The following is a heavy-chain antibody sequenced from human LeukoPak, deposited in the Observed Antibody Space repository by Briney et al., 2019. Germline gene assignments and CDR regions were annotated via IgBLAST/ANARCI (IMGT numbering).Heavy chain of an antibody. V-gene: IGHV3-7*03. Sequence: GGSLRLSCAASGFAFSTYAMIWVRQTPGKGLEWVANLKQDGSQKYYVDSVKGRFTISRDNAKNSLYLQMNSLRAEDTAVYFCARSVSSVSWYFDYWGQGTLVTVSS. D-gene: IGHD6-13*01. CDR2: LKQDGSQK. CDR1: GFAFSTYA. J-gene: IGHJ4*02. CDR3: ARSVSSVSWYFDY.